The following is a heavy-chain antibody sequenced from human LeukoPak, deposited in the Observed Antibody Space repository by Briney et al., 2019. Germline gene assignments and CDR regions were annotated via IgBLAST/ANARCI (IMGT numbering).Heavy chain of an antibody. D-gene: IGHD6-6*01. Sequence: ASVKVSCKASGYTFTGYYMHWVRQAPGQGLEWMGWINPSGGSTSYAQKFQGRVTMTRDTSTSTVYMELSSLRSEDTAVYYCARGEAARDAFDIWGQGTMVTVSS. J-gene: IGHJ3*02. V-gene: IGHV1-46*01. CDR1: GYTFTGYY. CDR2: INPSGGST. CDR3: ARGEAARDAFDI.